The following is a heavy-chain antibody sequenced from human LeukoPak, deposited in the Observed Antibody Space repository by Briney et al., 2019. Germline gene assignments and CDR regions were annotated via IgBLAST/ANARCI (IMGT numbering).Heavy chain of an antibody. D-gene: IGHD5-24*01. CDR2: IYYSGST. CDR1: GGSISSYY. V-gene: IGHV4-59*01. CDR3: ARVRARDGYNSHYFDY. J-gene: IGHJ4*02. Sequence: SETLSLTCTVSGGSISSYYWSWIRQPPGKGLEWNGYIYYSGSTNYNPSLKSRVTISVDTSENQFPLKLSSVTAADTAVYYCARVRARDGYNSHYFDYWGQGTLVTVSS.